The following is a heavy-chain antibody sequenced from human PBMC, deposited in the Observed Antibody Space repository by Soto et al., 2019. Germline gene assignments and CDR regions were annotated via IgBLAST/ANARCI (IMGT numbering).Heavy chain of an antibody. CDR3: ARDSIAAPSGYYYYGMDV. J-gene: IGHJ6*02. CDR1: CGSISSYY. Sequence: SETLSLTCTVSCGSISSYYWSWIRQPPGKGLEWIGYLYSSASTNYNPSLTSRVTISVATSKNQFSLKLSSVTAADTALYYCARDSIAAPSGYYYYGMDVWGQGNTVNVS. V-gene: IGHV4-59*01. CDR2: LYSSAST. D-gene: IGHD6-6*01.